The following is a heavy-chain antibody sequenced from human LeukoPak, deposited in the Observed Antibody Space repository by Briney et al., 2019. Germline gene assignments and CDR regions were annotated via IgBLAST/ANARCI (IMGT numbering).Heavy chain of an antibody. D-gene: IGHD4-17*01. V-gene: IGHV3-30*02. CDR1: GLTFSNYG. J-gene: IGHJ4*02. CDR3: AKDQGMTMVTNLLDY. CDR2: IRYDGSNK. Sequence: GGSLRLSCAASGLTFSNYGMHWVRQAPGKGLEWVAFIRYDGSNKYYADSVKGRFTISRDNSKNTLYLQMNSLRAEDTAVYHCAKDQGMTMVTNLLDYWGQGTLVTVSS.